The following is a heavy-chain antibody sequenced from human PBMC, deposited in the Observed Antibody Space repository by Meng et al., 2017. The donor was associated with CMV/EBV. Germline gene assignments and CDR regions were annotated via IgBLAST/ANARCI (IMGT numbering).Heavy chain of an antibody. CDR2: IKQDGSEK. CDR1: GFTFSSYW. V-gene: IGHV3-7*01. CDR3: ARDFGPYCTNGVCYTRFDY. D-gene: IGHD2-8*01. Sequence: GESLKISCAASGFTFSSYWMSWVRQAPGKGLEWVANIKQDGSEKYYVDSVKGRFTISRDNAKTSLYLQMNSLRAEDTAVYYCARDFGPYCTNGVCYTRFDYWGQGTLVTVSS. J-gene: IGHJ4*02.